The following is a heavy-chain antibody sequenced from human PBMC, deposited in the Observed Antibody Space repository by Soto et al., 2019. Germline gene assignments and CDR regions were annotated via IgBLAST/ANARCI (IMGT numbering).Heavy chain of an antibody. CDR1: GYTLTELS. Sequence: ASVKVSCKVCGYTLTELSMQWARQAPGKGLEWMGGFDPEDGETIYAQKFQGRVTMTEDTSTDTAYMELSSLRSEDTAVYYCATDPLMGALDYWGQGTPGHRLL. V-gene: IGHV1-24*01. CDR2: FDPEDGET. J-gene: IGHJ4*02. CDR3: ATDPLMGALDY. D-gene: IGHD1-26*01.